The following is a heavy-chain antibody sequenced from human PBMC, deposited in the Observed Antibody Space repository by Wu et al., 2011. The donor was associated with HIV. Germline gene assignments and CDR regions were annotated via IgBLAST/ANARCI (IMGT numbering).Heavy chain of an antibody. CDR1: GYTFTGYY. Sequence: ELKKPGASVKVSCKASGYTFTGYYMHWVRQAPGQGLEWMGWIDPNRGGTNYAQKFQGRVTMTRDTSISTAYLELSGLTSDDTAVYYCARGYQYYLDVWGKGTTVIVSS. D-gene: IGHD3-10*01. CDR2: IDPNRGGT. J-gene: IGHJ6*04. CDR3: ARGYQYYLDV. V-gene: IGHV1-2*02.